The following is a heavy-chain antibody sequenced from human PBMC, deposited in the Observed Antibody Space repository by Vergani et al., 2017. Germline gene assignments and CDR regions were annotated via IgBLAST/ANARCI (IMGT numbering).Heavy chain of an antibody. J-gene: IGHJ6*02. CDR1: GFTFTSSA. CDR2: IVVVSGNT. V-gene: IGHV1-58*02. CDR3: ASQPRLRYFDWLLSRYGMDV. D-gene: IGHD3-9*01. Sequence: QMQLVQSGPEVKKPGTSVKVSCKASGFTFTSSAMQWVRQARGQRLEWIGWIVVVSGNTNYGQKFQERVTSTRDMATSTAYMGLSSLRSEYTAVYYCASQPRLRYFDWLLSRYGMDVWGQGTTVTVSS.